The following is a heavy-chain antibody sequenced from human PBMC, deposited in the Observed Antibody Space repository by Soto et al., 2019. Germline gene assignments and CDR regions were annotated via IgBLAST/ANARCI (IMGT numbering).Heavy chain of an antibody. CDR2: VSHDGRNT. J-gene: IGHJ4*02. V-gene: IGHV3-30*18. CDR3: AKGGRKWLVTAGFNY. CDR1: GFTFSDYA. D-gene: IGHD6-19*01. Sequence: VQLVESGGGVVQPGRSLRLSCAASGFTFSDYAMHWVRQAPGKGLEWVAVVSHDGRNTHYADSVKGRFTISRDSSNNTVSREMTSLRAEDTAVDYGAKGGRKWLVTAGFNYWGQGALVTVSS.